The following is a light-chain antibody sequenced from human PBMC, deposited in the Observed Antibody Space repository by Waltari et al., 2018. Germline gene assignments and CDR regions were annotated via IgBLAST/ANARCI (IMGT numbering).Light chain of an antibody. J-gene: IGLJ2*01. V-gene: IGLV3-25*03. CDR2: KDT. Sequence: HELTQPPSVSVSPGQTARITCSGDILSKQYTYWFQQKPGQAPVLVIFKDTGRPSGIPERFSGSSLGTTVTLTISEVQADDEADYYCQSTESTETFVEFGGGTKLTVV. CDR1: ILSKQY. CDR3: QSTESTETFVE.